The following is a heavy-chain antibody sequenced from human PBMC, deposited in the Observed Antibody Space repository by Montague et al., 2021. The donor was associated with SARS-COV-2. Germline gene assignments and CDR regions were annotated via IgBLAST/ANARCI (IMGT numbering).Heavy chain of an antibody. Sequence: SETLSLTCTVPGDSISSSSYYWGWIRQPPGKGLEWIGSIYYSGSTYYNPSLKSRVTISVDTSKNQFSLKLSSVTAADTAVYYCARLKAPYCSSTSCYSASWFDPWGQGTLVTVSS. CDR3: ARLKAPYCSSTSCYSASWFDP. CDR2: IYYSGST. V-gene: IGHV4-39*01. J-gene: IGHJ5*02. D-gene: IGHD2-2*01. CDR1: GDSISSSSYY.